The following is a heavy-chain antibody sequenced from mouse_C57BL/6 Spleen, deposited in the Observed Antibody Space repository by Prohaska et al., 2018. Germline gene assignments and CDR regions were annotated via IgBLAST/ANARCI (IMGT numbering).Heavy chain of an antibody. CDR2: INPNNGGT. Sequence: DVQLQQSGPDLVKPGASVKISCKASGYTFTDYYMHSLKQSPGKSLEWIGDINPNNGGTSYNQKFKGKATVTVDKSASTAYMEGRSLTSEDSAVYYCARLDYYGSSYFDYGGQGTTLTVSS. D-gene: IGHD1-1*01. J-gene: IGHJ2*01. CDR1: GYTFTDYY. CDR3: ARLDYYGSSYFDY. V-gene: IGHV1-26*01.